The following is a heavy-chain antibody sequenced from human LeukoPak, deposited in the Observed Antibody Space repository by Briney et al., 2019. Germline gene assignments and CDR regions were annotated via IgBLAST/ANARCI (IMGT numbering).Heavy chain of an antibody. J-gene: IGHJ4*02. CDR3: ARSYDSSGYVDY. D-gene: IGHD3-22*01. V-gene: IGHV4-31*03. Sequence: SQTLSLTCTVSGGSITSGTYYWTWIRHHPGKGLEWIGYIYSSGDTQYNPSLRSRVTMSVDTSKSQFSLKLSSVTAADTAVYYCARSYDSSGYVDYWGQGTLVTVSS. CDR2: IYSSGDT. CDR1: GGSITSGTYY.